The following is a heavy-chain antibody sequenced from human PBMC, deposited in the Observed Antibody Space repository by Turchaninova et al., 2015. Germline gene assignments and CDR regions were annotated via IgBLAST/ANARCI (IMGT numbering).Heavy chain of an antibody. J-gene: IGHJ4*02. V-gene: IGHV1-2*02. CDR1: GYTFTAYY. CDR3: ARDRPADH. Sequence: QXPXVQXXAEVKXPGAXXKVSCKASGYTFTAYYMHWVRQAPGKGREWMGWINPNTGGTNYAQKFQGRITMTRDSSISTAYMELNRLKSDDTAVYYCARDRPADHWGQGTLVTVSS. CDR2: INPNTGGT.